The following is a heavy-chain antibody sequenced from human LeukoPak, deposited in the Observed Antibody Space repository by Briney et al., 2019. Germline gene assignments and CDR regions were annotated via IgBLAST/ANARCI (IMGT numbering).Heavy chain of an antibody. D-gene: IGHD3-10*01. V-gene: IGHV3-7*01. CDR1: GFTFSSYW. CDR3: ARGSTVLSHYYGSGSYYSDY. Sequence: GGSLRLSCAASGFTFSSYWMNRVRQAPGKGLEWVANIKQDGSEKYYVDSVKGRFTISRDNAKNSLYLQMNSLRAEDTAVYYCARGSTVLSHYYGSGSYYSDYWGQGTLVTVSS. J-gene: IGHJ4*02. CDR2: IKQDGSEK.